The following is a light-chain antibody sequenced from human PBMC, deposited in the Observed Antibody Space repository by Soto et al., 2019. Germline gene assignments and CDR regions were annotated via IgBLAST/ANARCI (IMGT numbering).Light chain of an antibody. V-gene: IGLV2-14*01. CDR1: SSDVGGYNY. CDR3: SSYTSSITHV. CDR2: DVS. J-gene: IGLJ1*01. Sequence: QSALTQPASVSGSPGQSITISCTGTSSDVGGYNYASWHQQHPGKAPKLLIYDVSSRPSGVSNRFSASKSGNTASLTISGLQAEDEADYYCSSYTSSITHVFGTGTKLTVL.